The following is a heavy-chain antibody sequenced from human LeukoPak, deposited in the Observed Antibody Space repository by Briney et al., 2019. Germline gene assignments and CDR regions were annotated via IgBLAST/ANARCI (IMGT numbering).Heavy chain of an antibody. CDR3: AKYGGSGWVIDY. CDR2: IYYTGAT. J-gene: IGHJ4*02. D-gene: IGHD6-19*01. CDR1: GGSISSYC. Sequence: PSETLSLTCTVSGGSISSYCWTWIRQPPGKGLEWIGYIYYTGATSYNPSLKSRVTISVDTSKKQFSLKLTSVTAADTAVYYCAKYGGSGWVIDYWGQGTLVTVSS. V-gene: IGHV4-59*08.